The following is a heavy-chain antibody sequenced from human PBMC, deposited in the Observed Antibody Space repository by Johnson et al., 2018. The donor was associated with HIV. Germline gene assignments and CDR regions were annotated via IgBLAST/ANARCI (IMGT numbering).Heavy chain of an antibody. J-gene: IGHJ3*02. CDR3: AKDATLQDGTGAFDI. Sequence: VQLVESGGGLVQPWRSLRLSCAASGFTFSSYGMHWVRQAPGKGLEWVAVISYDGNNDYYVDSMKGRFTISRDNSKNTLYLQMNSLRAEDTAVYYCAKDATLQDGTGAFDIWGQGTMVTVSS. V-gene: IGHV3-30*19. CDR2: ISYDGNND. D-gene: IGHD1-1*01. CDR1: GFTFSSYG.